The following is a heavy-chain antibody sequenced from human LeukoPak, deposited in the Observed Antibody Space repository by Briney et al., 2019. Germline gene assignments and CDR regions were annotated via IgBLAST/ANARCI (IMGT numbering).Heavy chain of an antibody. CDR3: ARDPSYDFTLDY. D-gene: IGHD3-3*01. J-gene: IGHJ4*02. Sequence: GGSLRLSCAASGFTVSSNYMSWVRQAPGKGLEWVSVIYSGGSTYYADSVKGRFTISRDNSKNTLYLQMNSLRAEDTAVYYCARDPSYDFTLDYWGQGTLVTVSS. V-gene: IGHV3-53*05. CDR1: GFTVSSNY. CDR2: IYSGGST.